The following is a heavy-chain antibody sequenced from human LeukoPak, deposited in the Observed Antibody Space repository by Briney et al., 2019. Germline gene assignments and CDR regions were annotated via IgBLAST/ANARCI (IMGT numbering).Heavy chain of an antibody. J-gene: IGHJ3*02. V-gene: IGHV4-59*01. CDR2: IYYSGST. D-gene: IGHD3-3*01. CDR1: GGSISSYY. CDR3: ARGPSTMYYDFWSGYFAFDI. Sequence: PSETLSLTCTVSGGSISSYYWTWIRQPPGKGLEWIGYIYYSGSTNFNPSLKSRVTMSVDTSKNQFSLKLTSVTAADTAMYFCARGPSTMYYDFWSGYFAFDIWGQGTMVTVSS.